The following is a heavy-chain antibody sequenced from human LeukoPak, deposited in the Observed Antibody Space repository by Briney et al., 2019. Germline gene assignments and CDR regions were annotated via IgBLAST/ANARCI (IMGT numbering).Heavy chain of an antibody. V-gene: IGHV4-34*01. Sequence: SXTLXLTCAVYGGSFSGYYWSWIRQPPGKGLEWIGEINYSASTHYHPSLQSRVPISVDPSKNQFSLKLSSVTPADTAVYYCASAYYVWGSYRRRNFDYWGQGTLVTVSS. J-gene: IGHJ4*02. CDR1: GGSFSGYY. CDR2: INYSAST. D-gene: IGHD3-16*02. CDR3: ASAYYVWGSYRRRNFDY.